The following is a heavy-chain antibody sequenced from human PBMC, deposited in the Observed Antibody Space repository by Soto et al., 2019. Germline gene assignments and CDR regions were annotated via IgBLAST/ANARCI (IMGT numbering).Heavy chain of an antibody. J-gene: IGHJ4*02. CDR2: ISGSGGST. D-gene: IGHD1-20*01. CDR3: ARDQTGITTTGGGRIDH. CDR1: GFTFSSYA. Sequence: GGSLRLSCAASGFTFSSYAMSWVRQAPGKGLEWVSAISGSGGSTYYADSVKGRFTISRDNSKNTLYLQMSGLTPEDTAVYYCARDQTGITTTGGGRIDHWGQGTLVTVS. V-gene: IGHV3-23*01.